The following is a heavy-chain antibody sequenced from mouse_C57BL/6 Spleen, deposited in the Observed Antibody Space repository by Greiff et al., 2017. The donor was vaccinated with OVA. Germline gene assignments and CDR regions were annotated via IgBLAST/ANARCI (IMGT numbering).Heavy chain of an antibody. V-gene: IGHV1-53*01. D-gene: IGHD1-1*01. Sequence: QVQLQQPGPELVKPGASVKLSCKASGYTFTSYWMHWVKQRPGQGLEWIGNINPSNGGTNYNEKFKSKATLTVDKSSSTAYMQLSSLTSEDSAVYYCARGGIYYYGSSPRTDFDYWGQGTTLTVSS. CDR2: INPSNGGT. J-gene: IGHJ2*01. CDR1: GYTFTSYW. CDR3: ARGGIYYYGSSPRTDFDY.